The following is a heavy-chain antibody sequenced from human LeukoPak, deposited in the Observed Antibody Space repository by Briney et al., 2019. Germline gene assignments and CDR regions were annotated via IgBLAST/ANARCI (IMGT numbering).Heavy chain of an antibody. J-gene: IGHJ4*02. CDR3: ARGDQLPLIDY. CDR1: GGSISSYY. D-gene: IGHD2-2*01. CDR2: IYTSGST. V-gene: IGHV4-4*07. Sequence: SETLSLPCSVSGGSISSYYGSWIRQPAGKGLEWIGRIYTSGSTNYNPSLKRRVTMSVDTSKNQFSLKLSSVTAADTAVYYCARGDQLPLIDYWGQGTLVTVSS.